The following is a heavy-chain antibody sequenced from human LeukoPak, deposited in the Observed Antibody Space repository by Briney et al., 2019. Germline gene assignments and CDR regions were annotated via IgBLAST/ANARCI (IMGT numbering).Heavy chain of an antibody. D-gene: IGHD2-15*01. CDR2: INPNSGGT. V-gene: IGHV1-2*06. CDR3: ARGYFRGYYFDY. Sequence: ASVKVSCKASGYTFTSYYIHWVRQAPGQGLEWMGRINPNSGGTNYAQKFQGRVTMTRDTSISTAYMELSRLRSDDTAVYYCARGYFRGYYFDYWGQGTLVTVSS. J-gene: IGHJ4*02. CDR1: GYTFTSYY.